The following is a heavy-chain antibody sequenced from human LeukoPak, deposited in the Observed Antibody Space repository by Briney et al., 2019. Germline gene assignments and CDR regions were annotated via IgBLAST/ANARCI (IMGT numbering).Heavy chain of an antibody. Sequence: SGGSLRLSCAASGFTFSSYWISWVRQAPGKGLEWVANIKKDGSEKNYVDSVKGRFTISRDNAKNSLYLQMNSLRAEDTAVYYCAGDSPMGSFWGQGTLVTVSS. CDR3: AGDSPMGSF. J-gene: IGHJ4*02. D-gene: IGHD3-16*01. V-gene: IGHV3-7*01. CDR1: GFTFSSYW. CDR2: IKKDGSEK.